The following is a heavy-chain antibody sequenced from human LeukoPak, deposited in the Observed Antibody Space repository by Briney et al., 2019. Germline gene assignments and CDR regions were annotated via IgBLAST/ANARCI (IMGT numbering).Heavy chain of an antibody. CDR1: GFTFSSYG. CDR3: AKGDYGDSEANLDY. J-gene: IGHJ4*02. D-gene: IGHD4-17*01. CDR2: IWYDGSNK. V-gene: IGHV3-33*06. Sequence: GRSLRLSCAASGFTFSSYGMHWVRQAPGKGLEWMTFIWYDGSNKYYADSVKGRFSISRDNSKNTVYLQTNSLRVEDTAIYYCAKGDYGDSEANLDYWGQGTLVTVSS.